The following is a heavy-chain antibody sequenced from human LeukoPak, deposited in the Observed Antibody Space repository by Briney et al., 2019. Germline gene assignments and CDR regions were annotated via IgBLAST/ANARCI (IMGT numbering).Heavy chain of an antibody. D-gene: IGHD2-8*01. Sequence: SETLSLTCTVSGDSLDGHYWYWIRQPAGKGLEWIGRIYSSGSRNYAPSLKSRVTMSIDTSKKSLSLKLNTVTAADTAVYYCAKLNGDGFDIWGQGAKVTVSS. CDR1: GDSLDGHY. J-gene: IGHJ3*02. V-gene: IGHV4-4*07. CDR3: AKLNGDGFDI. CDR2: IYSSGSR.